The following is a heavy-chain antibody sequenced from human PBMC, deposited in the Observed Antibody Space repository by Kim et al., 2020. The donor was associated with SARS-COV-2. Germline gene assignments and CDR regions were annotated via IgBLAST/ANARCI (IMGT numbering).Heavy chain of an antibody. D-gene: IGHD3-3*01. V-gene: IGHV1-18*01. CDR1: GYRFSSLN. Sequence: ASVKVSCKTSGYRFSSLNIAWVRQAPGQGPEWMGWISPYNGNTIHAQTFQGRITLTADTSTATAYLELRRLGSDDTAVYYCASGHYDFWSDYYLNWF. CDR2: ISPYNGNT. CDR3: ASGHYDFWSDYYLNWF. J-gene: IGHJ5*01.